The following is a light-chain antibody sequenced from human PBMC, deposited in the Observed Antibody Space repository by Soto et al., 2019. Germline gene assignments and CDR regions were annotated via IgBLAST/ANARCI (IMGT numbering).Light chain of an antibody. J-gene: IGKJ4*01. Sequence: IQMTQSPSTLSASVGDRVTITCRASQSISRRLAWYQQKPGQAPKLLIYDASIWESGVPSRFSGGGSGTGFTLTVSSQQPDDFATYSCQLYNSHSYTFGGGTKVEIK. CDR2: DAS. V-gene: IGKV1-5*01. CDR3: QLYNSHSYT. CDR1: QSISRR.